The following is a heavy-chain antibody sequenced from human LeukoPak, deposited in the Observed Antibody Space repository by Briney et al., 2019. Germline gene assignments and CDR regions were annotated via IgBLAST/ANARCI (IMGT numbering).Heavy chain of an antibody. V-gene: IGHV6-1*01. J-gene: IGHJ4*02. Sequence: SQTLSLTCAISGDSVSSKSVTWNWIRQSPSRGLEWLGRTYYRSKWNNDYSLSVRSRITVNPDTSKNQFSLHLNSVTPEDTAVYYCARAVGSDFDYWGQGTLVTVSS. D-gene: IGHD1-26*01. CDR2: TYYRSKWNN. CDR3: ARAVGSDFDY. CDR1: GDSVSSKSVT.